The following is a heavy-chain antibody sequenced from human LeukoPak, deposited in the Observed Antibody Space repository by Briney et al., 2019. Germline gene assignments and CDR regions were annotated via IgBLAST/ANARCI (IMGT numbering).Heavy chain of an antibody. CDR3: ARGVVVTAIYFDY. J-gene: IGHJ4*02. CDR2: IYYSGST. V-gene: IGHV4-39*07. CDR1: GDSISTSSYY. Sequence: SETLSLTCSVSGDSISTSSYYWGWIRQPPGKGLEWIGSIYYSGSTYYNPSLKSRVTISVDTSKNQFSLKLSSVTAADTAVYYCARGVVVTAIYFDYWGQGTLVTVSS. D-gene: IGHD2-21*02.